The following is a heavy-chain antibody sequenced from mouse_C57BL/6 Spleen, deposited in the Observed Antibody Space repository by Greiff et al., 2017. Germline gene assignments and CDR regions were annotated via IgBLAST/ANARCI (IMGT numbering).Heavy chain of an antibody. CDR2: ISSGGDYI. D-gene: IGHD4-1*01. V-gene: IGHV5-9-1*02. J-gene: IGHJ3*01. CDR3: TRESPLGFAY. CDR1: GFTFSSYA. Sequence: EVKLVESGAGLVKPGGSLKLSCAASGFTFSSYAMSWVRQTPEQRLEWVAYISSGGDYIYYADTVKGRFTISRDNARNTLYLQMSSLKSEDTAMYYCTRESPLGFAYWGQGTLVTVSA.